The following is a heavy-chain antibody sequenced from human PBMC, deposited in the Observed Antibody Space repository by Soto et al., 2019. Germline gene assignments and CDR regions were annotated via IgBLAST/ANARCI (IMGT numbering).Heavy chain of an antibody. CDR1: GFSLSTTGMR. CDR3: PVDHYYDSSGYYAFDI. D-gene: IGHD3-22*01. CDR2: IDWDDDK. Sequence: SGPTLVNPTPTLTLTCTFSGFSLSTTGMRVSWIRQPPGKALEWLARIDWDDDKFYSTSLKTRITISRDTSINLVVLTITNVDPCDTATYYCPVDHYYDSSGYYAFDIWGQGTLVTVSS. J-gene: IGHJ3*02. V-gene: IGHV2-70*04.